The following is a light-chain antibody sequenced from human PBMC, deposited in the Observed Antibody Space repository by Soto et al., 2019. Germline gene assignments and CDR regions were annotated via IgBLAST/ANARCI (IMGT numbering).Light chain of an antibody. V-gene: IGLV2-14*01. CDR1: SSDVGAYDY. J-gene: IGLJ1*01. CDR3: VSFTSSTTYV. CDR2: DVA. Sequence: QSALTQPPSASGSPGQSVTISCTGTSSDVGAYDYVSWYQQHPGKAPKLMIYDVATRPSGVSNRFSGSKSGSTASLISSRLQTEDEADYYCVSFTSSTTYVFGSGTKVTVL.